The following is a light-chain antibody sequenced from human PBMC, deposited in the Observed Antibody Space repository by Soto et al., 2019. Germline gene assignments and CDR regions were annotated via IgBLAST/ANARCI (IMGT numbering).Light chain of an antibody. V-gene: IGLV1-44*01. CDR1: SSNIGSKT. J-gene: IGLJ3*02. Sequence: QAVVTQPPSASGTPGQRVIMSCSGSSSNIGSKTVNWYQHVPGTTPKLLVYSDNQRPSGVPDRFSGSKSGTSASLAISGLQSEDEADYYCAAWDDSLRVVFGGGTKVTVL. CDR2: SDN. CDR3: AAWDDSLRVV.